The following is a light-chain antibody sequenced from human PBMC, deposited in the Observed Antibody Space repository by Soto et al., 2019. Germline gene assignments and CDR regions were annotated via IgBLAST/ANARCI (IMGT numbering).Light chain of an antibody. Sequence: QSALTQPPSACGSPEHSVTISCIGSSSDVGGYNYVSWYQQHPGKAPKLMIYEVSKRPSGVPDRLSGSKSGNTASLTVSGLQAEDEVDYYCSSYGGSNTVVFGGGTKLTVL. V-gene: IGLV2-8*01. CDR2: EVS. CDR3: SSYGGSNTVV. CDR1: SSDVGGYNY. J-gene: IGLJ2*01.